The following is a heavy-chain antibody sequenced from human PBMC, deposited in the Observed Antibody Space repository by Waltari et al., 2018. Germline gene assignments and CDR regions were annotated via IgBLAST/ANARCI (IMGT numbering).Heavy chain of an antibody. D-gene: IGHD1-1*01. J-gene: IGHJ4*02. CDR2: VRPDNSDT. V-gene: IGHV5-51*01. CDR3: ARHTEDDNGDD. CDR1: GYIFNNYW. Sequence: QLVQSGTEVTKPGESLKISCKTSGYIFNNYWSGWLRQMPGKGLEWMGIVRPDNSDTRYSPSFRGQVTISADKSISIAYLQWSSLKASDTAIYYCARHTEDDNGDDWGQGTLVTVSS.